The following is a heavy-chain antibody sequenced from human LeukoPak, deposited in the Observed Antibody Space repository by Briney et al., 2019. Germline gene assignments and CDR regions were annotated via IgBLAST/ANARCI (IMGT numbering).Heavy chain of an antibody. J-gene: IGHJ4*02. CDR1: GGSITTYY. CDR2: MYSSEST. CDR3: ARHPYYDTSGLDC. V-gene: IGHV4-59*08. D-gene: IGHD3-22*01. Sequence: PSETLSLTCTVSGGSITTYYWSWIRQPPGKGLEWIGYMYSSESTNYNPSLKSRVTISVDTSKNQFSLKLTSVTAADTAVYYCARHPYYDTSGLDCWGQGTLVTVSS.